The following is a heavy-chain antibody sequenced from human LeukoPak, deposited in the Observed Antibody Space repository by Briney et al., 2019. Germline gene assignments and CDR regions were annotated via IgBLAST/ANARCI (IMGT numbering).Heavy chain of an antibody. J-gene: IGHJ4*02. CDR3: ARDPSSGYGYFDY. CDR1: GYTFTGYY. V-gene: IGHV1-2*02. CDR2: INPNSGGT. Sequence: ASVKVSCKASGYTFTGYYMHWVRQAPGQGLEWMGWINPNSGGTNYAQKFQGRVTMTRDTSISTAYMELSRLRSDDTAVYYCARDPSSGYGYFDYWGQGTLVTVSS. D-gene: IGHD3-22*01.